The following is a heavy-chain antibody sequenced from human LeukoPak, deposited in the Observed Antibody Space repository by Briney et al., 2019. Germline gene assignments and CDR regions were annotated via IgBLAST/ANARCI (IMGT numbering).Heavy chain of an antibody. CDR3: AREGARWEPSFSAFDI. J-gene: IGHJ3*02. CDR2: IYYSGTT. D-gene: IGHD1-26*01. CDR1: GGSISSSGDH. V-gene: IGHV4-39*07. Sequence: PSETLSLTCSVSGGSISSSGDHWGWIRQPPGKGLEWVGNIYYSGTTYYNPSLKSRVTISVDTSNNQFSLKLSSVTAADTAVYYCAREGARWEPSFSAFDIWGQGTMVTVSS.